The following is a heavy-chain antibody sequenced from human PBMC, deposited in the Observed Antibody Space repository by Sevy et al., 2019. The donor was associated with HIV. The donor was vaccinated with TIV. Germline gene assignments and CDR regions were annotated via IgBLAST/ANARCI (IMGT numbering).Heavy chain of an antibody. CDR3: TRADFDFWSGYRNFPYFDY. Sequence: GGSLRLSCTASGFTFGDYAMSWFRQAPGKGLEWVGFIRSKAYGGTTEYAASLKGRFTISRDDSKSIAYLQMNSLKTEDTAVYYCTRADFDFWSGYRNFPYFDYWGQGTLVTVSS. D-gene: IGHD3-3*01. CDR1: GFTFGDYA. V-gene: IGHV3-49*03. J-gene: IGHJ4*02. CDR2: IRSKAYGGTT.